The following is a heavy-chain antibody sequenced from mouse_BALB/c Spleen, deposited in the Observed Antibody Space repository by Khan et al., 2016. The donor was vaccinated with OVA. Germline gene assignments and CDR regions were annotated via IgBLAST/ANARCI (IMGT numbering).Heavy chain of an antibody. Sequence: QIQLVQSGPELKKPGETVKISCKASGYAFTDYSMHWVMQAPGKGLKWMGWINTETGEPTYADDFKGRFAFPLETSASTAYLQLNNLKIEDPTTYFCSINDYDRGGLYALDYWGQGTSVTVSS. J-gene: IGHJ4*01. CDR1: GYAFTDYS. D-gene: IGHD2-4*01. CDR2: INTETGEP. V-gene: IGHV9-2-1*01. CDR3: SINDYDRGGLYALDY.